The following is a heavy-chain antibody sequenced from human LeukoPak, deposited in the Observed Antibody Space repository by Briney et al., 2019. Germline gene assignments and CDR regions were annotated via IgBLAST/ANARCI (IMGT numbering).Heavy chain of an antibody. CDR1: GFTFSDYA. CDR3: AETRYYDFWSGIDNWFDP. D-gene: IGHD3-3*01. CDR2: ISGSGAST. V-gene: IGHV3-23*01. J-gene: IGHJ5*02. Sequence: GGSLRLSCAASGFTFSDYAMTWVRQAPGKGLQWVSGISGSGASTYYGDSVKGRFIISRDNSKNTLYLQIDSLRAEDTAVYYCAETRYYDFWSGIDNWFDPWGQGTLVTVSS.